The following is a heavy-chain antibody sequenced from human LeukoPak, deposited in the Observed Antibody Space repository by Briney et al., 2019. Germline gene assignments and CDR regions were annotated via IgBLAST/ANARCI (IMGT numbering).Heavy chain of an antibody. V-gene: IGHV1-18*01. CDR3: ARDLHSSGWYWSDT. J-gene: IGHJ5*02. Sequence: ASVKVSCKASGYTLTTYGLSWVRQAPGQGLEWMGWISAYSGNTNYAQKFQGRVTMTTDTSTSTAYMELWSLTSDDTALYYCARDLHSSGWYWSDTWGQGTLVTVSS. CDR2: ISAYSGNT. CDR1: GYTLTTYG. D-gene: IGHD6-19*01.